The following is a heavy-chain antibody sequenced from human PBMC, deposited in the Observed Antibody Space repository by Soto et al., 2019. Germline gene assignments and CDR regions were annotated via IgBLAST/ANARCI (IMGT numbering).Heavy chain of an antibody. CDR3: VAGGGWLPDY. Sequence: EVELVESGGALVQPGGSLRLSCAASRLTLSSYWMNWIRQAPGKGLEWVAIIKQDGSEKLYLDSVKGRFTISRDNAKNSVYLQMDSLRGEDTALYYCVAGGGWLPDYWGQGTLVSVSS. D-gene: IGHD6-19*01. CDR2: IKQDGSEK. CDR1: RLTLSSYW. J-gene: IGHJ4*02. V-gene: IGHV3-7*01.